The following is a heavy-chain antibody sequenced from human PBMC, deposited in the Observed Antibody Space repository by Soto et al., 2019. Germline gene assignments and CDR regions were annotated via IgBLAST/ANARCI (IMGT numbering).Heavy chain of an antibody. CDR3: ARDWAEDPPYYYYGLDV. J-gene: IGHJ6*02. V-gene: IGHV1-18*01. D-gene: IGHD2-15*01. CDR1: GYTFTSYG. Sequence: GASVKVSCKASGYTFTSYGISWVRQAPGQGLEWMGWISAYNGNTNYAQKLQGRVTMTTDTSTSTAYMELRSLRSDDTAVYYCARDWAEDPPYYYYGLDVWGQGTTVTVSS. CDR2: ISAYNGNT.